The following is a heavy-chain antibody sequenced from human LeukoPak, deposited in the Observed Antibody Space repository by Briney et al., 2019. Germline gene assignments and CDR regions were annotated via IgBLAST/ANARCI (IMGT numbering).Heavy chain of an antibody. J-gene: IGHJ4*02. CDR2: VRNDGFA. V-gene: IGHV3-33*01. Sequence: GTSLRLSCVTSGLAFTNHGFHWLRQAAGKGLEWVAFVRNDGFAYHSNSVRGRFTISRDNSKNTLYLQMNSLGAEDTAVYYCARVSYYDSSGYYFLSYVDYWGQGTLVTVSS. CDR3: ARVSYYDSSGYYFLSYVDY. CDR1: GLAFTNHG. D-gene: IGHD3-22*01.